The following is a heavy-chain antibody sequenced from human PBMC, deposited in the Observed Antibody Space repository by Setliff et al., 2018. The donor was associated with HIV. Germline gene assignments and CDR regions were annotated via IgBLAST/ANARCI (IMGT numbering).Heavy chain of an antibody. CDR1: GVSISGYY. D-gene: IGHD3-22*01. CDR3: ASLFHDTSAPWLYYFDY. V-gene: IGHV4-4*08. Sequence: TLSLTCTVSGVSISGYYWSWIRQPPGKGLEWIGYIYTSGSTSYNPSLKSRVTISVDRSKNQFSLNLSSVTAADTALYYCASLFHDTSAPWLYYFDYWGQGTLVTVSS. J-gene: IGHJ4*02. CDR2: IYTSGST.